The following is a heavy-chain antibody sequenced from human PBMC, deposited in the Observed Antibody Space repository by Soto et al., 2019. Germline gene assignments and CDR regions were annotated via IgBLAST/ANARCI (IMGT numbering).Heavy chain of an antibody. J-gene: IGHJ4*02. D-gene: IGHD3-9*01. CDR2: ISYDGSNK. CDR1: EFTFGGYG. CDR3: AKGPEDYDILTGYYNRGYYFDY. V-gene: IGHV3-30*18. Sequence: GGFIRHSNAASEFTFGGYGRHWVRKKPGKGLEGVAVISYDGSNKYYADSVKGRFTISRDNSKNTLYLQMNSLRAEDTAVYYCAKGPEDYDILTGYYNRGYYFDYWGQGTLVTVSS.